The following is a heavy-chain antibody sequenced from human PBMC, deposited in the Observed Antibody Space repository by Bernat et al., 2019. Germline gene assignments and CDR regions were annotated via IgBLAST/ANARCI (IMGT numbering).Heavy chain of an antibody. D-gene: IGHD3-16*01. CDR1: GFSFSSHW. CDR2: IKPDGRDT. V-gene: IGHV3-7*02. CDR3: VKFGDSYAYDF. Sequence: EVQMVASGGGLVQPGGSLRLSCVASGFSFSSHWMSWVRQAPGKGLEWVAQIKPDGRDTSYVDYLKGRFTISRDNAKNSLHLQMNSLRDEDTAVYFCVKFGDSYAYDFWGQGALVTVSS. J-gene: IGHJ4*02.